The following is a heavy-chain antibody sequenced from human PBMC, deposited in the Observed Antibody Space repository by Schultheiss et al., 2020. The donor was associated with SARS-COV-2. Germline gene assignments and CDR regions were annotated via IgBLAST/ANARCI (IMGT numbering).Heavy chain of an antibody. CDR3: ARGYHLADAFDI. J-gene: IGHJ3*02. CDR1: GFTVSSNY. Sequence: GGSLRLSCAASGFTVSSNYMSWVRQAPGKGLEWVANIKQDGSEKYYVDSVKGRFTISRDNAKNSLYLQMNSLRAEDTAVYYCARGYHLADAFDIWGQGTMVTVSS. V-gene: IGHV3-7*01. D-gene: IGHD3-16*02. CDR2: IKQDGSEK.